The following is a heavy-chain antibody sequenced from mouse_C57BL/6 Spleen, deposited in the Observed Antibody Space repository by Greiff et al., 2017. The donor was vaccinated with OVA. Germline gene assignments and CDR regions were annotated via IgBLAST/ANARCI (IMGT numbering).Heavy chain of an antibody. D-gene: IGHD2-5*01. CDR2: IRNKANGYTT. CDR1: GFTFTDYY. V-gene: IGHV7-3*01. CDR3: ARYKSNYYFDY. J-gene: IGHJ2*01. Sequence: EVKVEESGGGLVQPGGSLSLSCAASGFTFTDYYMSWVRQPPGKALEWLGFIRNKANGYTTEYSASVKGRFTISRDNSQSILYLQMNALRAEDSATYYCARYKSNYYFDYWGQGTTLTVSS.